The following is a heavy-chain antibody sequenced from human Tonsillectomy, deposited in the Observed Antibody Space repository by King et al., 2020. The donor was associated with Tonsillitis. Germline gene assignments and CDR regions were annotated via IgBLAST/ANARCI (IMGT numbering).Heavy chain of an antibody. J-gene: IGHJ3*02. CDR3: ARDTGTNWNDDTFDI. CDR2: INTDGSTT. V-gene: IGHV3-74*01. CDR1: GFTFSKYW. Sequence: VQLVESGGGLVQPGGSLRLSCAASGFTFSKYWIHWVRQAPGKGLLWVSRINTDGSTTNYAESVKGRFTISRDNAKNTLFLQMHSLRAEDTAVYYCARDTGTNWNDDTFDIWGQGTMVTVSS. D-gene: IGHD1-1*01.